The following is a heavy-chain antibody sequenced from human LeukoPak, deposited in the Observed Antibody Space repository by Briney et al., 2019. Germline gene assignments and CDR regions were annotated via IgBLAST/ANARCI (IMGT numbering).Heavy chain of an antibody. Sequence: PSETLSLTCTVSGGSISSRSYYWGWIRQPPGKGPEWIGSIFYSGSSFYNPSLMGRVTISVDTSKNQFSLKLSSVTAADTAVYYCARGAVAGPYNWFDPWGQGTLVTVSS. CDR3: ARGAVAGPYNWFDP. J-gene: IGHJ5*02. CDR2: IFYSGSS. D-gene: IGHD6-19*01. CDR1: GGSISSRSYY. V-gene: IGHV4-39*01.